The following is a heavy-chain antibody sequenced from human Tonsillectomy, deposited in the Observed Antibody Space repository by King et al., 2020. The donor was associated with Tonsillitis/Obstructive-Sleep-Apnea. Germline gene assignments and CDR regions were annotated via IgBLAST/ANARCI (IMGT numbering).Heavy chain of an antibody. J-gene: IGHJ4*02. Sequence: VQLVESGGGLIQPGGSLRLSCAASGFTVSSNYMSWVRQAPGKGLEWVSVIYSGGSTNYADSVKGRFTISRDNSTNTLYLQMNSLRAEDTAVCYCALSTGATAWFDYWGQGTLVTVSS. V-gene: IGHV3-53*01. D-gene: IGHD4-17*01. CDR2: IYSGGST. CDR3: ALSTGATAWFDY. CDR1: GFTVSSNY.